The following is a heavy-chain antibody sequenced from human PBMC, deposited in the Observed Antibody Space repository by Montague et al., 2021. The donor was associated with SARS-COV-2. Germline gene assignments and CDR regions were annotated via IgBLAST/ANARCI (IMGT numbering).Heavy chain of an antibody. V-gene: IGHV4-34*01. CDR1: SSSFLPYC. J-gene: IGHJ4*02. CDR2: GNPSGNA. Sequence: SETLSLTCAVNSSSFLPYCWSWVRQPPGGGLGWIGEGNPSGNAFYNSSLNSRDTISVSTSSSQFSLRLTSVTAADTAVYYCAGVYTVTYYFDYWGRGTLVTVSS. D-gene: IGHD4-17*01. CDR3: AGVYTVTYYFDY.